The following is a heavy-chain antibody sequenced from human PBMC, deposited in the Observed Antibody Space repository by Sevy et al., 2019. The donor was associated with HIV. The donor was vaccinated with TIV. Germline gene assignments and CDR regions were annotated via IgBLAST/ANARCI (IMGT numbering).Heavy chain of an antibody. CDR1: GFTFGSYW. CDR2: IYADCSVT. D-gene: IGHD1-26*01. Sequence: GGSLRLSCAASGFTFGSYWMHWVRQAPGKGLVWVSRIYADCSVTAYVDSVEGRFTITRNHTKNTVYLQLNSLITDDTTVYYSAPPSRGTHIDYFDYWGNGTLVTVSS. J-gene: IGHJ4*01. V-gene: IGHV3-74*01. CDR3: APPSRGTHIDYFDY.